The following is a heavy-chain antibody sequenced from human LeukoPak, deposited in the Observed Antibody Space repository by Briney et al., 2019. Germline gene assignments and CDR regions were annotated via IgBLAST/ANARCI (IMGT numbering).Heavy chain of an antibody. Sequence: GGSLRLSCAASGFTFSTYAMSWVRQAPGKGLEWVSSISTSSSYIYYADSVKGRFTISRDNAKNSLYLQMNSLRAEDTAVYYCAREKITMVRGVGYYYYMDVWGKGTTVTISS. CDR2: ISTSSSYI. J-gene: IGHJ6*03. CDR3: AREKITMVRGVGYYYYMDV. D-gene: IGHD3-10*01. CDR1: GFTFSTYA. V-gene: IGHV3-21*01.